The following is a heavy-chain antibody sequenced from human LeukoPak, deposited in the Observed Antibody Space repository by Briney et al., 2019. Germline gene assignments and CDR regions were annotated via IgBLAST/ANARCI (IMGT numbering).Heavy chain of an antibody. J-gene: IGHJ4*02. V-gene: IGHV1-46*01. D-gene: IGHD3-16*01. CDR3: ARDWAHGSFDF. CDR1: VYLFTTFS. CDR2: INPGIFTT. Sequence: ASVKLSCKASVYLFTTFSLHWVRQAPGQGPEWMAIINPGIFTTTYAQKLQDRVTVTSDTSTATVYMELRSLRLEDTAVYFCARDWAHGSFDFWGQGTLVTVSS.